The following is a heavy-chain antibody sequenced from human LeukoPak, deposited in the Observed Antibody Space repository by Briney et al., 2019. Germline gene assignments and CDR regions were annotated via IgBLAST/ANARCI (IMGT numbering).Heavy chain of an antibody. V-gene: IGHV1-69*05. CDR1: GGTFSSYA. CDR3: VRGLVPTSGENRDGHRGYFDY. CDR2: IIPIFGTA. Sequence: SVKVSCKASGGTFSSYAISWVRQAPGQGLEWMGGIIPIFGTANYAQKFQGRVTITTDESTSTAYMELSSLRSEDTAVYYCVRGLVPTSGENRDGHRGYFDYWGQGTLVTVSS. D-gene: IGHD5-24*01. J-gene: IGHJ4*02.